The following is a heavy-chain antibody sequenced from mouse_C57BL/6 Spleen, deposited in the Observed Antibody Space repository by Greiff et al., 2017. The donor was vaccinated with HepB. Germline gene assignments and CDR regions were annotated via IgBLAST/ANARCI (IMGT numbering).Heavy chain of an antibody. Sequence: EVHLVESGPGLVKPSQSLSLTCSVTGYSITSGYYWNWIRQFPGNKLEWMGYISYDGSNNYNPSLKNRISITRDTSKNQFFLKLNSVTTEDTATYYCARDTLDYYGSISYAMDYWGQGTSVTVSS. V-gene: IGHV3-6*01. CDR3: ARDTLDYYGSISYAMDY. D-gene: IGHD1-1*01. CDR1: GYSITSGYY. J-gene: IGHJ4*01. CDR2: ISYDGSN.